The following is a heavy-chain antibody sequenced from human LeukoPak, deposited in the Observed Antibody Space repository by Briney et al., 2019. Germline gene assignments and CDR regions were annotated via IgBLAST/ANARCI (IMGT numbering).Heavy chain of an antibody. CDR1: GGTFSSYA. J-gene: IGHJ6*02. CDR3: ARHCSGGSCYRAGAYYYYYGMDV. CDR2: IIPILGIA. Sequence: SVKVSCKASGGTFSSYAISWVRQAPGQGLEWMGRIIPILGIANYAQKFQGRVTITADKSTSTAYMELSSLRSEDTAVYYCARHCSGGSCYRAGAYYYYYGMDVWGQGTTVTVSS. V-gene: IGHV1-69*04. D-gene: IGHD2-15*01.